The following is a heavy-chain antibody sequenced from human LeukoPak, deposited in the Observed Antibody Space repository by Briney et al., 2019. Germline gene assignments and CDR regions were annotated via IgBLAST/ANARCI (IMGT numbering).Heavy chain of an antibody. CDR3: ARDRAAGTWDAEYFQH. CDR1: GYTFTGYY. J-gene: IGHJ1*01. CDR2: INPSGTGT. Sequence: ASVKVSCKASGYTFTGYYMHWVRQAPGQGLEWMGVINPSGTGTSYAQKFQGRVAMTRDMSTSTVYMELSSLRSEDTAVYYCARDRAAGTWDAEYFQHWGQGTLVTVSS. D-gene: IGHD6-13*01. V-gene: IGHV1-46*01.